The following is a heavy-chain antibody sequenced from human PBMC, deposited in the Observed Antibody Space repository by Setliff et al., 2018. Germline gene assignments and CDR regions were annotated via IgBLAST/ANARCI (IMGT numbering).Heavy chain of an antibody. Sequence: SETLSLTCTVSGGSISNYYWSWIRQPAGKGLEWIGRTYTSGSTNYNPSLKSRVTMSVDTSKNQFSLKLSSVTAADTAVYYCARKGISALSGAFDMWGQGTMVTVS. CDR2: TYTSGST. CDR1: GGSISNYY. D-gene: IGHD1-26*01. CDR3: ARKGISALSGAFDM. J-gene: IGHJ3*02. V-gene: IGHV4-4*07.